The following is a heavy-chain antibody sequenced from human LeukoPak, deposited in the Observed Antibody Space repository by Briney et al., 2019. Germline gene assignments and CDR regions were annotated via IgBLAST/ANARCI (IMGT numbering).Heavy chain of an antibody. CDR2: IRYDGSNK. J-gene: IGHJ6*03. CDR1: GFTFSSYG. D-gene: IGHD2-2*02. Sequence: PGGSLRLSCAASGFTFSSYGMHWVRQAPGKGLEWVAFIRYDGSNKYYADSVKGRFTISRDNAKNSLYLQMNSLRAEDTAVYYCARDIPRGLFADYYMDVWGKGTTVTVSS. V-gene: IGHV3-30*02. CDR3: ARDIPRGLFADYYMDV.